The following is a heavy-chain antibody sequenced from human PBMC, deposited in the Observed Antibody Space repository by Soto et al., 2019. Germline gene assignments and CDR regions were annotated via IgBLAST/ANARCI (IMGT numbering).Heavy chain of an antibody. CDR2: IYHSGST. Sequence: SSETLSLTCAVSGGSIGSGGYSWSWIRQPPGKGLEWIGYIYHSGSTYYNPSLKSRVTISVDRSKNQFSLKLSSVTAADTAVYYCARAPVSPYYYDSSGYYLDYWGQGTLVTVPQ. V-gene: IGHV4-30-2*01. D-gene: IGHD3-22*01. CDR3: ARAPVSPYYYDSSGYYLDY. CDR1: GGSIGSGGYS. J-gene: IGHJ4*02.